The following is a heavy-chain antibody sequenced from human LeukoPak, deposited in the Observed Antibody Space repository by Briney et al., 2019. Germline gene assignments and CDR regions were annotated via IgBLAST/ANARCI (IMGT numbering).Heavy chain of an antibody. CDR1: GYTFTSYA. J-gene: IGHJ6*02. D-gene: IGHD6-13*01. CDR3: ARVWQQLANYYYYGMDV. Sequence: ASVKVSCKASGYTFTSYAMHWVRQAPGQRLEWMGWINAGNGNTKYSQKFQGRVTITRDTSASTAYMELSSLRSEDTAVYYCARVWQQLANYYYYGMDVWGQGATVTVSS. V-gene: IGHV1-3*01. CDR2: INAGNGNT.